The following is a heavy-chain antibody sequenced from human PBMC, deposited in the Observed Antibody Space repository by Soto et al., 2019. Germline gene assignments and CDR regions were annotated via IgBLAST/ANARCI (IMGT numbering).Heavy chain of an antibody. CDR2: IYYSGST. D-gene: IGHD3-10*01. V-gene: IGHV4-59*01. CDR1: GGSISSYY. J-gene: IGHJ3*02. CDR3: ARDYGSAFDI. Sequence: PSETLCLTCTVSGGSISSYYWSWIRQPPGKGLEWIGYIYYSGSTNYNPSLKSRVTISVDTSKNQFSLKLSSVTAADTAVYYCARDYGSAFDIWGQGTMVTVSS.